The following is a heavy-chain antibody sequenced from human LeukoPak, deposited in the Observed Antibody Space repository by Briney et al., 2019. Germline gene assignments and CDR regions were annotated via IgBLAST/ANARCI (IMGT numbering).Heavy chain of an antibody. CDR1: GFTFSSYA. CDR2: IGGSGGSI. D-gene: IGHD1-26*01. CDR3: AKGSSGSRSRGNY. V-gene: IGHV3-23*01. Sequence: PGGSLRLSCAASGFTFSSYALGWVRQAPGKGLDFISGIGGSGGSIYYADSVKGRFTISRDNSKNTLYMQMSSLRAEDTAVYYCAKGSSGSRSRGNYWGQGTLVTVSS. J-gene: IGHJ4*02.